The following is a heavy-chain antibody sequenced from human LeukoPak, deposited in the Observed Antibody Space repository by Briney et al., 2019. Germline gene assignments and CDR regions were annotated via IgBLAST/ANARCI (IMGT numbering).Heavy chain of an antibody. D-gene: IGHD3-22*01. CDR2: ISGSSIYI. Sequence: GGSLRLSCAASGFTFSTYSMNWVRQAPGKGLEWVSSISGSSIYIYYADSVKGRFTISRDNAKNSLYLQMNSLRAEDTAVYYCARDPPYYDSSGYYYNYWGQGTLVTVSS. CDR3: ARDPPYYDSSGYYYNY. V-gene: IGHV3-21*01. J-gene: IGHJ4*02. CDR1: GFTFSTYS.